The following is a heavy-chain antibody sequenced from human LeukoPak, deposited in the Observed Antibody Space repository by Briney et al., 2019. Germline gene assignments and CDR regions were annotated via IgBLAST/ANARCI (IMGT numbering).Heavy chain of an antibody. V-gene: IGHV3-23*01. Sequence: PGGSLRLSCAASGFTFSSYAMSWVRQAPGKGLEWVSAISGSGGSTYYADSVKGRFTISRDNSKNTLYLQMNSLRAEDTAVYYCAKFRTSGSWVRSPAFDYWGQGTLVTVS. CDR2: ISGSGGST. J-gene: IGHJ4*02. CDR3: AKFRTSGSWVRSPAFDY. CDR1: GFTFSSYA. D-gene: IGHD1-26*01.